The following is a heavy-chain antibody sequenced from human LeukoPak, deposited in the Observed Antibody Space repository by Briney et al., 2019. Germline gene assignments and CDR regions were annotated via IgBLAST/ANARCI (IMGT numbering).Heavy chain of an antibody. CDR1: GGSISSYY. V-gene: IGHV4-59*01. CDR2: IYYSGST. J-gene: IGHJ5*02. D-gene: IGHD6-13*01. Sequence: SETLSLTCTVSGGSISSYYWSWIRQPPGKGLEWIGYIYYSGSTNYNPSLKSRVTISVDTSQNQFSLKLSSVTAADTAVYYCARVWSSRGFSGWFDPWGQGTLVTVSS. CDR3: ARVWSSRGFSGWFDP.